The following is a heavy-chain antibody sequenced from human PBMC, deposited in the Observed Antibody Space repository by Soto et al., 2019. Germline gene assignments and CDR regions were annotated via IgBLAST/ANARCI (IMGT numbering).Heavy chain of an antibody. V-gene: IGHV3-66*01. D-gene: IGHD1-1*01. CDR1: GFTVSNNY. CDR3: ARDGTYNWV. CDR2: IYSGGAT. Sequence: EVQLVESGGGLVQPGGSLRLSCAASGFTVSNNYMSGVRQAPGKGLEWVSLIYSGGATYYADSVKGRFTISRDNSKNTLYLQMNSLGAEDTAVYYCARDGTYNWVGGQGILVTVSS. J-gene: IGHJ4*02.